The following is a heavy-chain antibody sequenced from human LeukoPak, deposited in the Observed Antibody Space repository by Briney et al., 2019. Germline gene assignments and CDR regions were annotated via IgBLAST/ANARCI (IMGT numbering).Heavy chain of an antibody. CDR1: GFTFDDYA. CDR3: ARDVLR. CDR2: ISWNSGSI. Sequence: PGRSLRLSCAASGFTFDDYAMHWVRQAPGKGLEWVSGISWNSGSIGYADSVKGRFTISRDNAKNSLYLQMNSLRVEDTAMYYCARDVLRGGQGTLVTVSS. J-gene: IGHJ4*02. V-gene: IGHV3-9*01.